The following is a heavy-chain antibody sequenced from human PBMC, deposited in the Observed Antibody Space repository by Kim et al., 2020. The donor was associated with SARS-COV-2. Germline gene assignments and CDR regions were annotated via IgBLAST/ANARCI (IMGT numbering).Heavy chain of an antibody. V-gene: IGHV1-2*06. CDR2: INPNSGGT. D-gene: IGHD2-2*01. CDR3: AREAVVVPAAMPYYYYGLDA. CDR1: GYTFTGYY. Sequence: ASVKVSCKASGYTFTGYYMHWVRQAPGQGLEWMGRINPNSGGTNYAQKFQGRVTMTRDTSISTAYMELSRLRSDDTAVYYCAREAVVVPAAMPYYYYGLDAWGQGTPVTVSS. J-gene: IGHJ6*02.